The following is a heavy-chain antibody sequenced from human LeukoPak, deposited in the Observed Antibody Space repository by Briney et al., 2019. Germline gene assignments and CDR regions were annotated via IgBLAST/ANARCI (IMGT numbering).Heavy chain of an antibody. CDR1: GFTFSSYS. Sequence: GGSLRLSCAASGFTFSSYSMNWVRQAPGKGLEWVSSISSSSSYIYYADSVKGRFTISRDNAKNSLYLQMNSLRAEDTAVYYCAKRGDYYYYYMDVWGKGTTVTVSS. CDR3: AKRGDYYYYYMDV. J-gene: IGHJ6*03. D-gene: IGHD2-21*01. CDR2: ISSSSSYI. V-gene: IGHV3-21*01.